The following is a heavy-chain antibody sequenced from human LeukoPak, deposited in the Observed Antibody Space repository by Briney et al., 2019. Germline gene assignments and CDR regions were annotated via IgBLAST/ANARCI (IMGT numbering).Heavy chain of an antibody. J-gene: IGHJ4*02. CDR3: ARAIRATGTDY. CDR1: GFSFSSYS. D-gene: IGHD6-13*01. Sequence: GGSLRLSCTTSGFSFSSYSMNWVRQTPGKGLEWVSSISSGSSSVFYAESVRGRFTISRDNAKNSLYLQMSGLTAEDTAIYYCARAIRATGTDYWGQGTLVTVSS. CDR2: ISSGSSSV. V-gene: IGHV3-21*01.